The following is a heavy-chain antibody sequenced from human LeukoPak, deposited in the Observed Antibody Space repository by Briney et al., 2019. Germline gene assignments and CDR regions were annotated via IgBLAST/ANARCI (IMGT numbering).Heavy chain of an antibody. J-gene: IGHJ6*03. D-gene: IGHD3-9*01. CDR1: GGSITRSSYH. CDR3: ARGLGELTGTYYYYMDV. V-gene: IGHV4-39*07. CDR2: IYYSGST. Sequence: SETLSLTCTVSGGSITRSSYHWGWIRQPPGKGLEWIGSIYYSGSTNYNPSLKSRVTISVDTSKNQFSLKLSSVTAADTAVYYCARGLGELTGTYYYYMDVWGKGTTVTISS.